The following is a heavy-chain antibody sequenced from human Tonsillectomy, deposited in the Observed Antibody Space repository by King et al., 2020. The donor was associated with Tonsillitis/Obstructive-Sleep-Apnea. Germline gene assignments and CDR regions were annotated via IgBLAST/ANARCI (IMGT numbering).Heavy chain of an antibody. CDR1: GFTFSTYA. CDR2: ISYDGSNK. J-gene: IGHJ6*02. V-gene: IGHV3-30*04. CDR3: AREPRTKYYYYGMDV. D-gene: IGHD1/OR15-1a*01. Sequence: VQLVESGGGVVQPGKSLRLSCAASGFTFSTYAMHWVRQAPGKGLEWVAVISYDGSNKYYADSVKGRFSVSRDNSKNTLFLQMNSLRPEDTAVYYCAREPRTKYYYYGMDVWGQGTTVTVSS.